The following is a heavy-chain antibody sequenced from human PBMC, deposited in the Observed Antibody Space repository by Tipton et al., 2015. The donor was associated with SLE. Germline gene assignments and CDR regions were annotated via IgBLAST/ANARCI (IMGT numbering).Heavy chain of an antibody. Sequence: TLSLTCTVSDGSIRSTNYYWGWIRQPPGKGLEWIGSIFYTGSTYYNPSLKSRVSFSIDTSKHQFSLKLNSVTAADTAVYYCARRHYSGPFDSWGQGPLVTASS. V-gene: IGHV4-39*07. D-gene: IGHD5-12*01. J-gene: IGHJ4*02. CDR1: DGSIRSTNYY. CDR2: IFYTGST. CDR3: ARRHYSGPFDS.